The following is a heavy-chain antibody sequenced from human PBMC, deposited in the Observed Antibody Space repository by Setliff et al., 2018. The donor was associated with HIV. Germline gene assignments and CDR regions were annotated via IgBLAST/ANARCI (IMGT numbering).Heavy chain of an antibody. CDR2: IPSRSSYM. D-gene: IGHD5-18*01. Sequence: GXSLXXXXAASGFTXSSYSMNWVRQAPGKGLEWVSSIPSRSSYMYYADSVKGRXTXSRDNAKNSLYLQMNSLRAEDTAVYYCARDGYSYGFFDYWGQGTLVTVS. CDR3: ARDGYSYGFFDY. V-gene: IGHV3-21*01. J-gene: IGHJ4*02. CDR1: GFTXSSYS.